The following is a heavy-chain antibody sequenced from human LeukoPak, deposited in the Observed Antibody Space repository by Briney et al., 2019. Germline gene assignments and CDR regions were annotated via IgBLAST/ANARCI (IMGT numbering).Heavy chain of an antibody. CDR3: AKAPVTTCRGAYCSPFDY. J-gene: IGHJ4*02. V-gene: IGHV3-23*01. CDR1: GFTLSSYA. D-gene: IGHD2-21*01. Sequence: GGSLRLSCAASGFTLSSYAMSWVRQAPGKGLEWVSAISDSGNTYHADSVKGRFTISRDSSKNTLFLQMNRLRPEDAAVYYCAKAPVTTCRGAYCSPFDYWAREPWSPSP. CDR2: ISDSGNT.